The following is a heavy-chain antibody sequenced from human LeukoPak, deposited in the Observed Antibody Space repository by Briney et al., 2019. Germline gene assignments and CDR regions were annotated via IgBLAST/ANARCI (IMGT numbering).Heavy chain of an antibody. J-gene: IGHJ5*02. V-gene: IGHV1-18*01. CDR2: ISAYNGNT. CDR3: AGVVRGEVEWFDP. CDR1: GYTFTSYG. D-gene: IGHD3-10*01. Sequence: ASVKVSCKASGYTFTSYGISWVRQAPGQGLEWMGWISAYNGNTNYAQKLQGRVTVTTDTSTSTAYMELRSLRSDDTAVYYCAGVVRGEVEWFDPWGQGTLVTVSS.